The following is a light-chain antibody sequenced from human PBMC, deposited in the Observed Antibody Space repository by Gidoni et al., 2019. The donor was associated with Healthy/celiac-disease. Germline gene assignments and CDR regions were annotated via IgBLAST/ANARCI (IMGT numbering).Light chain of an antibody. J-gene: IGLJ2*01. CDR2: SNN. V-gene: IGLV1-44*01. CDR3: AAWDDSLNGVV. Sequence: QSVLTQPPSASGPPGQRVTISCSGSSSTIGSNTVNWYQQLPGTAPKPLIYSNNQRPSGVPDRFSGSKSGTSASRAISGLQSEDEADYYCAAWDDSLNGVVFGGGTKLTVL. CDR1: SSTIGSNT.